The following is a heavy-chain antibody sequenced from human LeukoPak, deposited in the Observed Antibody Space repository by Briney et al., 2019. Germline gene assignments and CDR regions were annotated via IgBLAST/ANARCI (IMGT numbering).Heavy chain of an antibody. CDR1: GGSISSYY. CDR2: IYYSGST. Sequence: SETLSLTCTVSGGSISSYYWSWIRQPPRKGLEWIGYIYYSGSTNYNPSLKSRVTISVDTSKNQFSLKLSSVTAADAAVYYCARVAWGMVDYWGQGTLVTVSS. V-gene: IGHV4-59*01. D-gene: IGHD2-8*01. J-gene: IGHJ4*02. CDR3: ARVAWGMVDY.